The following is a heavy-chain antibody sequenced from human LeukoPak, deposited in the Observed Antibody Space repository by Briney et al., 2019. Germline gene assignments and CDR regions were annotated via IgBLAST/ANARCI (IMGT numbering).Heavy chain of an antibody. CDR1: GGSISSSSYY. CDR2: IYYSGST. Sequence: SETLSLTCTVSGGSISSSSYYWGWIRQPPGKGLEWIGSIYYSGSTYYNPSLKSRVTISVDTSKNQFSLKLTSVTAADTAVYYCARQARVGYSSSWAHDAFDIWGQGTMVTVSS. J-gene: IGHJ3*02. V-gene: IGHV4-39*01. D-gene: IGHD6-13*01. CDR3: ARQARVGYSSSWAHDAFDI.